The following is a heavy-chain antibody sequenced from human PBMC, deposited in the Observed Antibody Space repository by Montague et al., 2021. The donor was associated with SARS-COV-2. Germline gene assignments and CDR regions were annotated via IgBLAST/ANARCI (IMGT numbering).Heavy chain of an antibody. Sequence: NLSLTCTVSGGSVNSGNYYWSWIRQPAGKRLEWMGRISTSGNTNYNPSLKSRLSILVDTSKNQFSPNLRSVTAADTAVYYCARDTEVEIRTYSYYKMDVWGLGTTVTVSS. V-gene: IGHV4-61*02. CDR3: ARDTEVEIRTYSYYKMDV. D-gene: IGHD2-21*01. CDR1: GGSVNSGNYY. CDR2: ISTSGNT. J-gene: IGHJ6*02.